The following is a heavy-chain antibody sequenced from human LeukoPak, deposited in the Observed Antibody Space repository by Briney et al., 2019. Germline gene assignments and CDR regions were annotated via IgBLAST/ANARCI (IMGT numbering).Heavy chain of an antibody. CDR3: AKDVRGYNRPFDY. D-gene: IGHD3-10*02. CDR2: ISSSGSNT. Sequence: PGGSLRLSCAASGFTFSSYAMSWVRQAPGKGLEWVSAISSSGSNTYYADSVKGRFTISRDNSKNTLYLQMNSLGAEDTALYYCAKDVRGYNRPFDYWGQGTLVTVSS. CDR1: GFTFSSYA. V-gene: IGHV3-23*01. J-gene: IGHJ4*02.